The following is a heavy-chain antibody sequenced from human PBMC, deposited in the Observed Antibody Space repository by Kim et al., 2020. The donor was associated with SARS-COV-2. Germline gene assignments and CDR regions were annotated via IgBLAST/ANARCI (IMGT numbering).Heavy chain of an antibody. Sequence: GGSLRLSCAASGFTFSNYVMSWVRQAPGKGLEWVSAISGSGGNTYYADSVKGRFTISRDNSKNTLYLQMNSLRAEDTAVYYCAKGLTVWDIGGGQGTLVTVSS. V-gene: IGHV3-23*01. D-gene: IGHD2-15*01. CDR2: ISGSGGNT. J-gene: IGHJ4*02. CDR1: GFTFSNYV. CDR3: AKGLTVWDIG.